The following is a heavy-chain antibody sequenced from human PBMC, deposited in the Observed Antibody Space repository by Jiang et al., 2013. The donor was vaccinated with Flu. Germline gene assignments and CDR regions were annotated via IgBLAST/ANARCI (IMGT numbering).Heavy chain of an antibody. CDR1: GYTFTSYD. J-gene: IGHJ6*02. Sequence: QSGAEVKKPGASVKVSCKASGYTFTSYDINWVRQATGQGLEWMGWMNPNSGNTGYAQKFQGRVTMTRNTSISTAYMELSSLRSEDTAVYYCARVEWELYYYYYGMDVWGQGTRSTVSS. D-gene: IGHD1-26*01. CDR3: ARVEWELYYYYYGMDV. V-gene: IGHV1-8*01. CDR2: MNPNSGNT.